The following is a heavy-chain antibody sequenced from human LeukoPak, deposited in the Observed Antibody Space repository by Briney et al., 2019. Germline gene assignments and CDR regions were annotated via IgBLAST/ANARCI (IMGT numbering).Heavy chain of an antibody. Sequence: SETLSLTCTVSGYSISSGYYWGWIRQPPGKGLEWIGSIYYSGSTYYNPSLKSRVTISVDTSKNQFSLKLSSVTAADTAVYYCASPRGGDWFAPGGQGPLVTVSP. V-gene: IGHV4-38-2*02. D-gene: IGHD3-10*01. CDR1: GYSISSGYY. CDR3: ASPRGGDWFAP. CDR2: IYYSGST. J-gene: IGHJ5*02.